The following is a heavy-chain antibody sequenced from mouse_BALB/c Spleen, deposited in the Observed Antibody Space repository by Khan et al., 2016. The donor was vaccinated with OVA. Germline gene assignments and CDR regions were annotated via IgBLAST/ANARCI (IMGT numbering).Heavy chain of an antibody. CDR3: ARDVNYMDY. CDR2: IYYRGSI. CDR1: GYSITSGYS. J-gene: IGHJ4*01. Sequence: EVQLQESGPDLVKPSQSLALTCTVTGYSITSGYSWHWIRQFPGNKLEWMGYIYYRGSINYNPSPKSRISITRDTPKNQVFLQLISVTTEDTATYYCARDVNYMDYWGQGTSVTVSS. V-gene: IGHV3-1*02. D-gene: IGHD2-1*01.